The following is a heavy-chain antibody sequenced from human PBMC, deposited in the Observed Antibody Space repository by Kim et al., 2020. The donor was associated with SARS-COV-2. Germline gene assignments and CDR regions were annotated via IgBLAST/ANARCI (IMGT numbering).Heavy chain of an antibody. V-gene: IGHV7-4-1*02. J-gene: IGHJ3*02. CDR3: AREGGWLHDAFDI. Sequence: AQGFTGRFVFSLDTSVSTAYLQISSLKAEDTAVYYCAREGGWLHDAFDIWGQGTMVTVSS. D-gene: IGHD5-12*01.